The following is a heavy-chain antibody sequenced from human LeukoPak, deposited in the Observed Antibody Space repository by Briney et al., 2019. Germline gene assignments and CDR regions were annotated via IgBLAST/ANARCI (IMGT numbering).Heavy chain of an antibody. CDR1: GFTFSRYA. V-gene: IGHV3-48*02. CDR2: VSDSSDV. CDR3: ARDGLHTAHFDY. D-gene: IGHD5-18*01. J-gene: IGHJ4*02. Sequence: HPGGSLRLSCAASGFTFSRYAMHWVRQAPGKGLEWVSTVSDSSDVHYSDSVKGRFTISRDNARNSLYLQMNSLRDEDTAVYYCARDGLHTAHFDYWGQGTLVTVSS.